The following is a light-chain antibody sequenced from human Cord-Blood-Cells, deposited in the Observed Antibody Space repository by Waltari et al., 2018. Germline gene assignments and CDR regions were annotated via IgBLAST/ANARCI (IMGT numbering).Light chain of an antibody. Sequence: QSVLTQPPSASGTPGQRVTISCSGTSSNIGSNTVNWYQQLPGTAPKLRIYRNNQLPSGVPDRFSGSKSGTSASLAISGLQSEDEADYYCAAWDDSLNGWVFGGGTKLTVL. J-gene: IGLJ3*02. CDR1: SSNIGSNT. CDR3: AAWDDSLNGWV. V-gene: IGLV1-44*01. CDR2: RNN.